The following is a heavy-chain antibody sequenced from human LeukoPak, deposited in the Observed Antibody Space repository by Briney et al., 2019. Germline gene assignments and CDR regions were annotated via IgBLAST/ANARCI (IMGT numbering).Heavy chain of an antibody. V-gene: IGHV4-39*01. Sequence: PSETLSLTCTVSGGSISSSSYCWGWIRQPPGKGLEWIGSIYYSGSTYYNPSLKSRVTISVDTSKNQFSLKLSSVTAADTAVYYCARGELQHQPLSEWVGGFYGMDVWGQGTTVTVSS. CDR1: GGSISSSSYC. J-gene: IGHJ6*02. D-gene: IGHD2-2*01. CDR2: IYYSGST. CDR3: ARGELQHQPLSEWVGGFYGMDV.